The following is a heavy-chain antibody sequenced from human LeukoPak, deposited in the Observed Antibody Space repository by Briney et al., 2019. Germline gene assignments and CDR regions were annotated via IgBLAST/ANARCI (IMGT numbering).Heavy chain of an antibody. Sequence: ASVKVSCKASGDTFTSYGISWVRQAPGQGLEWMGWISAYNGNTNYAQKLQGRVTMTTDTSTSTAYMELRSLRSDDTAVYYCARDVRYYDSSGYYDAFDIWGQGTMVTVSS. CDR3: ARDVRYYDSSGYYDAFDI. V-gene: IGHV1-18*01. CDR2: ISAYNGNT. J-gene: IGHJ3*02. CDR1: GDTFTSYG. D-gene: IGHD3-22*01.